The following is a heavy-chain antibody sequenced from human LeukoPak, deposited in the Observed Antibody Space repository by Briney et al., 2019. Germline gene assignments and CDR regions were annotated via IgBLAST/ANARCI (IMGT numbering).Heavy chain of an antibody. CDR3: SRNGLVDFDY. J-gene: IGHJ4*02. Sequence: PGQSLRLSCTTPGFAFDDFAMSWVRQPAGKGLEWVGFIRRRAYGGAAEYAASVKGRFIISRDDSKGIAYLQMNSLKTEDTAVYYCSRNGLVDFDYWGQGSRVIVSP. V-gene: IGHV3-49*04. CDR1: GFAFDDFA. CDR2: IRRRAYGGAA.